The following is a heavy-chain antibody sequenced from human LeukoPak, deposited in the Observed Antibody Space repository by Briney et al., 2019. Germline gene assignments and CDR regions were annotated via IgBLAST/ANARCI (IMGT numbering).Heavy chain of an antibody. J-gene: IGHJ4*02. V-gene: IGHV1-24*01. Sequence: VASVTVSCKVSEYTVTELSFHWVRQAPGEGLEWMGGFDAENDETIYAQKFQGRVTVTQDTSTDTAYMELSSLRSEDTAVYYCATEKAWNHGGFDYWGQGTPVIVSS. CDR3: ATEKAWNHGGFDY. CDR1: EYTVTELS. CDR2: FDAENDET. D-gene: IGHD1-14*01.